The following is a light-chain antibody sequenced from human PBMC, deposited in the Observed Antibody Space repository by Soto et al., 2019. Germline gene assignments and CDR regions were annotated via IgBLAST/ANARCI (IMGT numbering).Light chain of an antibody. CDR1: SDDIGANNY. V-gene: IGLV2-14*01. J-gene: IGLJ2*01. CDR2: EAA. Sequence: QSVLTQPASVSGSPGQSITISCTGTSDDIGANNYVSWYQHHPGKAPKILIYEAANRPSGISHRFSGSKSGSTASLTISGLQAEDEADYFCTSYTSASTLVFGGGTKLTVL. CDR3: TSYTSASTLV.